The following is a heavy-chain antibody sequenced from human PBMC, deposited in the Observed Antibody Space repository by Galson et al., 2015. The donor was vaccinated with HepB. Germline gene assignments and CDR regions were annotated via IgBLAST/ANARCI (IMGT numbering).Heavy chain of an antibody. J-gene: IGHJ6*02. Sequence: ETLSLTCAVYGGSFSGYYWSWIRQPPGKGLEWIGEINHSGSTNYNPSLKNRVTISVDTSKNQFSLKLSSVTAADTAVYYCARFDRIVNQSNRRGYYYYGMDVWGQGTTVTVSS. CDR2: INHSGST. CDR1: GGSFSGYY. D-gene: IGHD1-14*01. V-gene: IGHV4-34*01. CDR3: ARFDRIVNQSNRRGYYYYGMDV.